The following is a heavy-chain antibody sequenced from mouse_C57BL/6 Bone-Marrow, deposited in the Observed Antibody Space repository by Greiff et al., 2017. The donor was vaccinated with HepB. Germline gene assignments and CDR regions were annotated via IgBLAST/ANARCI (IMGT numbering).Heavy chain of an antibody. D-gene: IGHD2-4*01. CDR2: IYPGGGYT. CDR1: GFTFTNYW. V-gene: IGHV1-63*01. CDR3: ARWDDYDDFFFDY. J-gene: IGHJ2*01. Sequence: QVQLQQPGAELVKPGASVKLSCTASGFTFTNYWIGWVKQRPGHGLEWIGDIYPGGGYTNYNDKFKGKATLTADKSSSTAYLQFISLTSEDSAIYYCARWDDYDDFFFDYWGQGTTLTVSS.